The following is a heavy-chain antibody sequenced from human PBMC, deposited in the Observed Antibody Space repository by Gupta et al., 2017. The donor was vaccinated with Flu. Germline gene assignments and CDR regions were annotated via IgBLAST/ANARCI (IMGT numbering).Heavy chain of an antibody. CDR1: GSTFSDFW. CDR3: ASNRGWEQFDY. CDR2: IKQDGSNK. J-gene: IGHJ4*02. V-gene: IGHV3-7*01. Sequence: EVQLVESGGGLVQPGGSLRLSCAASGSTFSDFWMNGVRQAIGKGVGWVANIKQDGSNKKYVDALKGRFTVSRDNAKNSLYLQVDSLRAEDTAVYFCASNRGWEQFDYWGQGTLVTVSS. D-gene: IGHD5-24*01.